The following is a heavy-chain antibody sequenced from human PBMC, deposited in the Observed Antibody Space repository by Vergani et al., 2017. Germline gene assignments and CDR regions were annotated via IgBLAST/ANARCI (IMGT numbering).Heavy chain of an antibody. V-gene: IGHV3-30*02. D-gene: IGHD3-3*01. CDR3: AKHFRGWSSDY. J-gene: IGHJ4*02. Sequence: QVQLVESGGGVVQRGGSLRLSCATSGFTLSNYDMQWIRQGPGKGLEFVAFIQFDGSNQYYADSVKGRFTLSRDFSKNTLYLQMNSLRTDDRATYYCAKHFRGWSSDYWGQGTQVIVSS. CDR1: GFTLSNYD. CDR2: IQFDGSNQ.